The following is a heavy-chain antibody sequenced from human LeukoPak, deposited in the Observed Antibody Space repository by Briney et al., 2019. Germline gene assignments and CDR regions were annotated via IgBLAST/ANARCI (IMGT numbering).Heavy chain of an antibody. V-gene: IGHV3-48*03. CDR3: ARDLDYGGNSDFDY. J-gene: IGHJ4*02. CDR1: GFTFSSYE. CDR2: ISSSGSTI. D-gene: IGHD4-23*01. Sequence: TGGSRRLSCAASGFTFSSYEMNWVRQAPGKGLEWVSYISSSGSTIYYADSVKGRFTISRDNAKNTLYLQMNSLRAEDTAVYYCARDLDYGGNSDFDYWGQGTLVTVSS.